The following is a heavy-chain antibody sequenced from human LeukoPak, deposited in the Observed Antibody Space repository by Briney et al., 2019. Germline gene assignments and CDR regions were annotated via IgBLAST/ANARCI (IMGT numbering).Heavy chain of an antibody. CDR3: AREHPYYYDSSGTALMAEIKYYFDY. D-gene: IGHD3-22*01. CDR1: GFTFSSYS. J-gene: IGHJ4*02. CDR2: ISTSTTTI. V-gene: IGHV3-48*01. Sequence: GGSLRLSCEASGFTFSSYSMNWVRQAPGKGLEWISYISTSTTTIYYANSVKGRFTISRDNAKKSLYLQMNSLRVEDTGVYYCAREHPYYYDSSGTALMAEIKYYFDYWGQGTLVTVSS.